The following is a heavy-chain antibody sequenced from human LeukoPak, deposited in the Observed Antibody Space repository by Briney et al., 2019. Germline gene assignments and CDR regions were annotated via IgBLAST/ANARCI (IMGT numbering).Heavy chain of an antibody. CDR2: INPNSGGT. Sequence: ASVKVSCKASGYTFTGYYMHWVRQAPGQGLEWMGRINPNSGGTNYAQKFQGRVTMTRDTSISTAYMELSRLRSDDTAVYYCARVIGSCSPNFDYWGQGTLVTVSS. CDR3: ARVIGSCSPNFDY. J-gene: IGHJ4*02. V-gene: IGHV1-2*06. CDR1: GYTFTGYY. D-gene: IGHD2-15*01.